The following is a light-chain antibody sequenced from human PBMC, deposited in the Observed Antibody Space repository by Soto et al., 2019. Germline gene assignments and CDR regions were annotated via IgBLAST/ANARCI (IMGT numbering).Light chain of an antibody. CDR3: TMCYNCHWWT. Sequence: MVLMQSPDTLSFSPGQRATLSCWASRSLSTDYLAWYQQKPGQAPSLLFYHASRRAPGPPDRLSVRASGTEFTLNISSQQCDEFPVYLCTMCYNCHWWTVGQGTKVDSK. V-gene: IGKV3D-20*02. CDR2: HAS. CDR1: RSLSTDY. J-gene: IGKJ1*01.